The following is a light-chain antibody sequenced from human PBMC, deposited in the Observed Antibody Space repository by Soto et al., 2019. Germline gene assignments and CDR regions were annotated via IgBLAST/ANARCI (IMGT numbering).Light chain of an antibody. CDR3: QKYNSAPLT. CDR2: GAS. J-gene: IGKJ4*01. V-gene: IGKV3-20*01. Sequence: EITLTQPPGTLSLSPGERATLSCRASQSISSTYLAWYQQKPGQAPRLLIYGASSRATGIPDRFSGSGSGTDFTLTISSLQPEDVATYYCQKYNSAPLTFGGGTKVDIK. CDR1: QSISSTY.